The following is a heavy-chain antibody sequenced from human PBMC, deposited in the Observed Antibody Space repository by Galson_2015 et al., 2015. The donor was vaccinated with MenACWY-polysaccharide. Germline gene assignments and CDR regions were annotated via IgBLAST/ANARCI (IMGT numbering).Heavy chain of an antibody. CDR3: AGIPSTMTSFGWFDP. CDR2: ILNNGRP. Sequence: TLSLTCSVSGDSITSAGYYWTWLRQHPETGLEWIGYILNNGRPKTNPSLRSRVTVSSDTSRHQFSLQLTSVTAADTATYYCAGIPSTMTSFGWFDPWGQGILVTVSS. V-gene: IGHV4-31*03. CDR1: GDSITSAGYY. D-gene: IGHD4-17*01. J-gene: IGHJ5*02.